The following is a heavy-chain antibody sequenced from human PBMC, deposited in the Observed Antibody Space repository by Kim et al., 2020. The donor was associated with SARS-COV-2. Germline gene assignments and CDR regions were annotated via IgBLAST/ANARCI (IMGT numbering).Heavy chain of an antibody. CDR2: ISGSGGST. CDR3: AKDPVTPPPSYDFWSGYYEAFDI. J-gene: IGHJ3*02. V-gene: IGHV3-23*01. CDR1: GFTFSSYA. Sequence: GGSLRLSCAASGFTFSSYAMSWVRQAPGKGLEWVSAISGSGGSTYYADSVKGRFTISRDNSKNTLYLQMNSLRAEDTAVYYCAKDPVTPPPSYDFWSGYYEAFDIWGQVTMVTVSS. D-gene: IGHD3-3*01.